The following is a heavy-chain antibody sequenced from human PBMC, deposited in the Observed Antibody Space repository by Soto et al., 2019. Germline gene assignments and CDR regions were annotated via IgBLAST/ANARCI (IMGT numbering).Heavy chain of an antibody. CDR2: IDQSGST. D-gene: IGHD4-4*01. CDR3: ARGMTTVTTLDY. CDR1: GGSFSGYY. J-gene: IGHJ4*02. Sequence: SETLSLTCAVYGGSFSGYYWNWLRQPPGEGLEWIGKIDQSGSTNYNPSPKSRVTMSVDTSKSQFSLKLSSVTAADTAVYYCARGMTTVTTLDYWGQGTLVTVSS. V-gene: IGHV4-34*01.